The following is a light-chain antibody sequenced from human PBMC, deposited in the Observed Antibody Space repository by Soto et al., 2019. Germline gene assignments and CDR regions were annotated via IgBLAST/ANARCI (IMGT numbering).Light chain of an antibody. J-gene: IGKJ1*01. CDR2: AAS. CDR3: QQSYSTPWT. V-gene: IGKV1-39*01. Sequence: DIQMTQSPSSLSASVEDRVIITCRASQSISNHLNWYQQKPGKVPKLLIYAASSLQSGVPSRFSGSGSGTDFTLTISSLQPEDFATYYCQQSYSTPWTFGQGTKVDIK. CDR1: QSISNH.